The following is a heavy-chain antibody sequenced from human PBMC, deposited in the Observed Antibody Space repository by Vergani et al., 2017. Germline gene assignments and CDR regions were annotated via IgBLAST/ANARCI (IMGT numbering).Heavy chain of an antibody. J-gene: IGHJ4*02. V-gene: IGHV5-51*01. CDR1: GYSFTNYW. Sequence: EVQLVQSGAEVKKPGESLTISCQISGYSFTNYWIVWVRQMPGKGLEWVGIIHPADSETRYSPSFQGQVTISVDKSISTAYLQRSSLRASDSAMYYCARLYGRDSSGSKYFDYWGQGTLVTVSS. D-gene: IGHD3-22*01. CDR2: IHPADSET. CDR3: ARLYGRDSSGSKYFDY.